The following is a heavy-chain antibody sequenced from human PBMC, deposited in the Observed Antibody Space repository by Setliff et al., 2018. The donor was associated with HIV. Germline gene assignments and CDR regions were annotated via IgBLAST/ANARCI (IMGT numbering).Heavy chain of an antibody. CDR3: ARSQWEVPILSWFDP. Sequence: GESLKISCAASGFTFDDYGMSWVRQAPGKGLEWVSGINWNGGSTGYAESVKGRFTVSRDNSKNTLFLQMDSLNHEDTALYFCARSQWEVPILSWFDPWGQGTSVTVSS. CDR2: INWNGGST. J-gene: IGHJ5*02. CDR1: GFTFDDYG. V-gene: IGHV3-20*04. D-gene: IGHD1-26*01.